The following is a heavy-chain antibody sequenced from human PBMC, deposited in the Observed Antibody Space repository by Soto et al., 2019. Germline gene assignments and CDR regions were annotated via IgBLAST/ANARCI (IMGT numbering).Heavy chain of an antibody. J-gene: IGHJ4*02. CDR1: GFTFSTYN. CDR3: ARSAIASSGCDY. Sequence: PGGSLRLSCAASGFTFSTYNMNWVRQAPGKGLEWVSSISSSSSYINYADSVKGRFTISRDNAKNSLYLQMNSLRDEDTAVYYCARSAIASSGCDYWGQGTLVTVSS. D-gene: IGHD6-19*01. V-gene: IGHV3-48*02. CDR2: ISSSSSYI.